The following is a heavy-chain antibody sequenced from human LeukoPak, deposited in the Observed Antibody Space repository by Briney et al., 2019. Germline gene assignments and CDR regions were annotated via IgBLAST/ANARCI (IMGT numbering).Heavy chain of an antibody. CDR2: INHSGST. CDR3: ARGKPTNTVTLSGIAVAGTLDY. Sequence: PSETLSLTCTVSGGSISSSSYYWGWIRQPPGKGLEWIGEINHSGSTNYNPSLKSRVTISVDTSKNQFSLKLSSVTAADTAVYYCARGKPTNTVTLSGIAVAGTLDYWGQGTLVTVSS. J-gene: IGHJ4*02. CDR1: GGSISSSSYY. D-gene: IGHD6-19*01. V-gene: IGHV4-39*07.